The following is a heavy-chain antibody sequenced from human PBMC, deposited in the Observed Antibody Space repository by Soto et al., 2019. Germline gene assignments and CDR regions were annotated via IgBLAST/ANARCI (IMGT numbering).Heavy chain of an antibody. D-gene: IGHD3-10*01. CDR1: GFVFKDSS. J-gene: IGHJ4*02. V-gene: IGHV3-73*01. Sequence: EVLLVESGGGMVQPGGSLKLSCAASGFVFKDSSIHWVRQASGKGLEWVGRIRDRAYSYVTAYAESVKGRFTISRDDSNNTAYLQMSGLKTEDTAIYYCTRLISAAHDYWGQGTLVTVSS. CDR3: TRLISAAHDY. CDR2: IRDRAYSYVT.